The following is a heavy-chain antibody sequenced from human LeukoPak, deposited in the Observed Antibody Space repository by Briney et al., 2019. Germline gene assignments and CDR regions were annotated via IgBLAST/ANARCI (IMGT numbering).Heavy chain of an antibody. D-gene: IGHD6-19*01. J-gene: IGHJ4*02. CDR2: IDPSDSYT. Sequence: GESLKISCKGSGYSVTSYWVSWVRQMPRKGLEWMGRIDPSDSYTNYSPSFQGHVTISADKSISTAYLQWSSLKASDTAMYYCATRSDSSGWYEGYWGQGTLVTVSS. CDR3: ATRSDSSGWYEGY. V-gene: IGHV5-10-1*01. CDR1: GYSVTSYW.